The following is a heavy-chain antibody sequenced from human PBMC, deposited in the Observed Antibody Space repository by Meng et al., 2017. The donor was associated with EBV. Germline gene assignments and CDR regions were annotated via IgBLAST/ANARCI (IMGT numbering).Heavy chain of an antibody. J-gene: IGHJ4*02. CDR1: GYTFTGYY. V-gene: IGHV1-2*06. CDR3: ARVGIAVAGTGDY. D-gene: IGHD6-19*01. CDR2: INPNSGGT. Sequence: QGQLVQVGAEGKKPGASVKVSCKASGYTFTGYYMHWVRQAPGQGLEWMGRINPNSGGTNYAQKFQGRVTMTRDTSISTAYMELSRLRSDDTAVYYCARVGIAVAGTGDYWGQGTLVTVSS.